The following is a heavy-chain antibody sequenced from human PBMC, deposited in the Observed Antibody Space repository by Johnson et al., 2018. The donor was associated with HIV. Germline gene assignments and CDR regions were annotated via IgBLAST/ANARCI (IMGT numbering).Heavy chain of an antibody. J-gene: IGHJ3*02. V-gene: IGHV3-30*04. CDR3: ARVAFDI. Sequence: VQLVESGGGVVQPGRSLRLSCAASRFTFTTYAMHWVRQAPGKGLEWVAVISFDGNNRYYADSVKGRFTISRDNSKNTLYLQMNSLRAEDTAVYYCARVAFDIWGQGTVVTVSS. CDR2: ISFDGNNR. CDR1: RFTFTTYA.